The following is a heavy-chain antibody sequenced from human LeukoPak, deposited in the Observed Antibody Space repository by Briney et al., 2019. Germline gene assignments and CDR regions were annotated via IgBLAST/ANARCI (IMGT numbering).Heavy chain of an antibody. CDR1: GFIVSSNY. V-gene: IGHV3-53*01. CDR3: ARDQYYDSGTYSYYYMDV. CDR2: IYSGGRT. J-gene: IGHJ6*03. D-gene: IGHD3-10*01. Sequence: GGSLRLSCAASGFIVSSNYMSWVRQARGKGLEWVSVIYSGGRTFYADSVRGRFTISRDNSKNTLFLQMNSLRAEDTAVYYCARDQYYDSGTYSYYYMDVWGKGTTVTVSS.